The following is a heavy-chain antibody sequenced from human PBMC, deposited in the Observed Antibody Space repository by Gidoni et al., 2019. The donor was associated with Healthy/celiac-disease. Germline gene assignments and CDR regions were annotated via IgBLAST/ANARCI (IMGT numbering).Heavy chain of an antibody. V-gene: IGHV3-30*03. J-gene: IGHJ4*02. CDR2: ISYDGSNK. D-gene: IGHD2-21*01. Sequence: QVQLVESGGGVVQPGRSLRLSCAASGFTLRSYGMHWVRQAPGKGLEWVAVISYDGSNKYYADSVKGRFTISRDNSKNTLYLQMNSLRAEDTAVYYCARDRGGDPIYYFDYWGQGTLVTVSS. CDR1: GFTLRSYG. CDR3: ARDRGGDPIYYFDY.